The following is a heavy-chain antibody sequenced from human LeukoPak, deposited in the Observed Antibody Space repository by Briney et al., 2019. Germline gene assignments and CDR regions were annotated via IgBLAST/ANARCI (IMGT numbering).Heavy chain of an antibody. J-gene: IGHJ4*02. D-gene: IGHD5-18*01. CDR2: ISYSGST. CDR1: GGPVTSYY. Sequence: SETLSLTCTVSGGPVTSYYWNWIRQPPGKGLEWIGYISYSGSTNYNPSLKSRVTISVDTSKNQFSPKLSSVTAADTAVYYCARGSTPYRSYGTRPFDYWGQGTLVTVSS. CDR3: ARGSTPYRSYGTRPFDY. V-gene: IGHV4-59*02.